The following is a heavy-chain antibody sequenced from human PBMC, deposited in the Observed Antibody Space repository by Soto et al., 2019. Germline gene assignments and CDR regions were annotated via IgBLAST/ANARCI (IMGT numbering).Heavy chain of an antibody. V-gene: IGHV4-59*08. CDR1: GGSISSYY. CDR2: IYYSGST. J-gene: IGHJ3*02. CDR3: AAGALLWFGESSRGDAFDI. D-gene: IGHD3-10*01. Sequence: QVQLQESGPGLEKPSETLSLTCTVSGGSISSYYWSWIRQPPGKGLECIGYIYYSGSTNYNPSLKSRVTISVDTSKNQFSLKLSSVTAADTAVYYCAAGALLWFGESSRGDAFDIWGQGTMVTVSS.